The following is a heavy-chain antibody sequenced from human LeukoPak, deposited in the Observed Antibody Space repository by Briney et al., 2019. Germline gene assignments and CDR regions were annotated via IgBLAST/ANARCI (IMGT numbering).Heavy chain of an antibody. CDR3: ARDTYTTVTAMDV. CDR2: IGAYNGNT. V-gene: IGHV1-18*01. Sequence: ASVKVSCKASGYTFTSYGISWVRQAPGQGLERMGWIGAYNGNTNYAQNLQGRVTLTTDTSTSTAYMELRSLRSDDTAVYYCARDTYTTVTAMDVWGKGTTVIVSS. D-gene: IGHD4-17*01. J-gene: IGHJ6*03. CDR1: GYTFTSYG.